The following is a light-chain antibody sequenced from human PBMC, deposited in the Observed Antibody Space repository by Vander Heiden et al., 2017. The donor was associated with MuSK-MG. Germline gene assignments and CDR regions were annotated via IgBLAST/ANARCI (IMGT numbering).Light chain of an antibody. CDR1: SPNIGEHYD. J-gene: IGLJ3*02. CDR3: QSYDTSLSGWV. V-gene: IGLV1-40*01. CDR2: GKS. Sequence: SVLAPPPSVSGAPVHRLPLSCTGRSPNIGEHYDVHWYQQLPGTAPKLLIYGKSNRPSGVPDRFSASKSGTSASLAITGRQAEDEADYYCQSYDTSLSGWVFGGGTKLTVL.